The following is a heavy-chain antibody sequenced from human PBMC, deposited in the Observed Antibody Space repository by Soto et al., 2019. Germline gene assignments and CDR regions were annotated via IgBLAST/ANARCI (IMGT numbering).Heavy chain of an antibody. D-gene: IGHD6-19*01. V-gene: IGHV3-23*01. CDR1: GFTFSSYA. J-gene: IGHJ4*02. CDR2: ISGSGGST. Sequence: GGSLRLSCAASGFTFSSYAMSWVRQAPGKGLEWVSAISGSGGSTYYADSVKGRFTISRDNSKNTLYLQMNSLRAEDTAVYYCAKAYNTGIAVAGTIDYWGQGTLVTVSS. CDR3: AKAYNTGIAVAGTIDY.